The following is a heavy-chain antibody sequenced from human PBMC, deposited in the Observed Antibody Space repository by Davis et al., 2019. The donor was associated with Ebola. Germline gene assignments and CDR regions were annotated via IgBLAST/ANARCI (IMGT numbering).Heavy chain of an antibody. V-gene: IGHV3-66*01. D-gene: IGHD6-6*01. CDR1: GFTFSSYS. CDR2: IYSGGTP. J-gene: IGHJ6*02. Sequence: PGGSLRLSCAASGFTFSSYSMSWVRQAPGKGLEWVSTIYSGGTPYYADSVMGRFTISRDNSKNTLHLEMNSLRAEDTAVYYCARSRLSSIVARVYYYGMDVWGQGTTVTVSS. CDR3: ARSRLSSIVARVYYYGMDV.